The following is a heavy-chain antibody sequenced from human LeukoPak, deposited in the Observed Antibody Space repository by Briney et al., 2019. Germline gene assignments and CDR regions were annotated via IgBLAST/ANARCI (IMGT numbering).Heavy chain of an antibody. CDR3: ARGTANFWSGYSSHFDY. CDR1: GYTFTSYY. D-gene: IGHD3-3*01. J-gene: IGHJ4*02. Sequence: ASVTVSCKASGYTFTSYYMHWVRQAPGQGLEWMGIINPSGGSTSYAQKFQGRVTMTRDTSTSTVYMEVSSLRSEDTAVYYCARGTANFWSGYSSHFDYWGQGTLVTVSP. V-gene: IGHV1-46*01. CDR2: INPSGGST.